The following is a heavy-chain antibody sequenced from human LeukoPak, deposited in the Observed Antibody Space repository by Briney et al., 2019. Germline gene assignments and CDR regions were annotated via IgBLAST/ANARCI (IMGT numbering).Heavy chain of an antibody. Sequence: PSETLSLTCAGSGYSISSGYYWGRTRPPPGKGAGCMGICYSSGSTLYNPSLKSRVTIPVDTSKHQLSLNLSSVTAADQAVYYCARPPSSSWYYSDYRGQGTLVTASS. CDR1: GYSISSGYY. D-gene: IGHD6-13*01. CDR3: ARPPSSSWYYSDY. J-gene: IGHJ4*02. V-gene: IGHV4-38-2*01. CDR2: CYSSGST.